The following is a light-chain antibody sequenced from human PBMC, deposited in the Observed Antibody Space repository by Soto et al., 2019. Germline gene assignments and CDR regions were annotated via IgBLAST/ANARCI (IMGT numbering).Light chain of an antibody. Sequence: DLQMTQSPSTLSASVGDRVIITCRARQSISSWLAWYQQKPGKAPKLLIYDASSLESGVPSRFSGSGSGTEFTLTISSLQPDDSASYYCQNYNSYPRTFGQGTKVDIK. CDR3: QNYNSYPRT. CDR2: DAS. V-gene: IGKV1-5*01. J-gene: IGKJ1*01. CDR1: QSISSW.